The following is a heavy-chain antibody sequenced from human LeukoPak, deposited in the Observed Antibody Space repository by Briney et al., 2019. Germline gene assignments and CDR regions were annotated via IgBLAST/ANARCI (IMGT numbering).Heavy chain of an antibody. V-gene: IGHV4-4*07. CDR2: IYTSGST. CDR1: GGSISTYY. D-gene: IGHD2-2*01. CDR3: ARDARGSSSWDYFDY. J-gene: IGHJ4*02. Sequence: SETLSLTCTVSGGSISTYYWSWIRQPAGKGLEWIGRIYTSGSTNYSPSLKSRVTMSVDTSKNQFSLKLSSVTAADTAVYYCARDARGSSSWDYFDYWGQGTLVTVSS.